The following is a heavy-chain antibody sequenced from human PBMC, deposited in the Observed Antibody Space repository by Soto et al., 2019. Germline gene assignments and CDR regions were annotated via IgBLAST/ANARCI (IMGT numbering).Heavy chain of an antibody. V-gene: IGHV1-69*13. CDR3: ARGYSSSWVYYYYYGMDV. Sequence: SVKVSCKASGGTFSSYAISWVRQAPGQGLEWMGGIIPIFGTANYAQKFQGRVTITADESTGTAYMELSSLRSEDTAVYYCARGYSSSWVYYYYYGMDVWGQGTTVTVSS. CDR1: GGTFSSYA. J-gene: IGHJ6*02. D-gene: IGHD6-13*01. CDR2: IIPIFGTA.